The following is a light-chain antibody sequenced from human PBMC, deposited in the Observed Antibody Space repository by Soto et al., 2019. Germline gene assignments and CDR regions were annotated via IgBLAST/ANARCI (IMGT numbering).Light chain of an antibody. J-gene: IGKJ4*01. CDR3: QQRNDWVT. V-gene: IGKV3-11*01. Sequence: EVVLTHSPATLSLSPGARATLSCRASQSIRNYLAWYQQKPGQALRLLIYDASNRATGIPARFSGSGSGTDFILTSSSLEPEDSGVYYCQQRNDWVTFGGGTKVEIK. CDR2: DAS. CDR1: QSIRNY.